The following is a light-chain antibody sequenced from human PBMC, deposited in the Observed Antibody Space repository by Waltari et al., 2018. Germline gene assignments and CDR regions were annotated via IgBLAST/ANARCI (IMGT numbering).Light chain of an antibody. CDR3: YSTDSSGRV. CDR2: EDS. CDR1: ALPKKY. Sequence: SYELPQPPSVSVSPGQTARITCSGDALPKKYAYWYQQKSGQAPVLGIYEDSKRPSGIPERFSGSSSGTMATLTISGAQVEDEADYYCYSTDSSGRVFGGGTKLTVL. V-gene: IGLV3-10*01. J-gene: IGLJ2*01.